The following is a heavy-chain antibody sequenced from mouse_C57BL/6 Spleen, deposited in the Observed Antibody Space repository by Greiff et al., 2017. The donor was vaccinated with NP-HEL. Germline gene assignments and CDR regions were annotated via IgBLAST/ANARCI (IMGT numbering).Heavy chain of an antibody. CDR2: IYPGSGST. CDR3: AKLGSAMDY. J-gene: IGHJ4*01. Sequence: QVQLQQSGAELVKPGASVKMSCKASGYTFTSYWITWVKQRPGQGLEWIGDIYPGSGSTNYNEKFKSKATLTVDTSSSTGYMQLSSLTSEDAAVYYCAKLGSAMDYWGQGTSVTVSS. D-gene: IGHD4-1*01. CDR1: GYTFTSYW. V-gene: IGHV1-55*01.